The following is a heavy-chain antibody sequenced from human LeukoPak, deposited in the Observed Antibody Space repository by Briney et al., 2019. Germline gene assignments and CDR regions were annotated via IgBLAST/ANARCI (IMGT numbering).Heavy chain of an antibody. CDR3: ARGRGGPPFDY. Sequence: GGSLRLSCAASGFSFRGYGMHWVRQAPGKGLEYVSAISADGGTTYYADSVKDRFIISRDNSKNTLYLQMGSLRNEDMAVYYCARGRGGPPFDYWGQGVLVTVSS. CDR2: ISADGGTT. V-gene: IGHV3-64*02. CDR1: GFSFRGYG. J-gene: IGHJ4*02.